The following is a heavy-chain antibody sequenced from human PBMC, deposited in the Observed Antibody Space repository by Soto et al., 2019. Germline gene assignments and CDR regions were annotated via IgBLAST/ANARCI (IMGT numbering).Heavy chain of an antibody. V-gene: IGHV4-30-2*01. CDR3: ARGVTTVTTFNY. J-gene: IGHJ4*02. CDR1: GGSMSSGGYS. Sequence: QLQLQESGSGLVKPSQTLSLTCAVSGGSMSSGGYSYNWIRQPRGKGLEWIGYIYHSGSTYYNPSLKSRVTLSVDRSKNQFSLKLSSATAADTAVYYCARGVTTVTTFNYWGQGTLVTVSS. D-gene: IGHD4-17*01. CDR2: IYHSGST.